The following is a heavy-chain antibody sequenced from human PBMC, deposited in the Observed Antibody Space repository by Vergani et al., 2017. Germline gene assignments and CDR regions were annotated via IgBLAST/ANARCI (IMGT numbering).Heavy chain of an antibody. J-gene: IGHJ4*02. CDR1: GLVFSDYT. Sequence: EVQLVESGGDLAQPGGSLTLSCVAYGLVFSDYTMRWVRQAPGRGLEWVSIISGSATGGVTYVADSVKGRFTIFRDNSKNTLYLQMHSLRAEDTAVYYCAKLXSGRIVGPLYYFDSWGQGTLVTVSS. D-gene: IGHD1-26*01. V-gene: IGHV3-23*04. CDR3: AKLXSGRIVGPLYYFDS. CDR2: ISGSATGGVT.